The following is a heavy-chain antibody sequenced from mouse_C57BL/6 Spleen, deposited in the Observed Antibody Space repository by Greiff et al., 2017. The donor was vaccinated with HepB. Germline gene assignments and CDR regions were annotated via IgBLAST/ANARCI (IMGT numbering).Heavy chain of an antibody. V-gene: IGHV1-80*01. CDR1: GYAFSSYW. J-gene: IGHJ1*03. CDR3: AGLTVGSYWYFDV. CDR2: IYPGDGDT. Sequence: QVQLQQSGAELVKPGASVKISCKASGYAFSSYWMNWVKQRPGKGLEWIGQIYPGDGDTNYNGKLKGKATLTADKSSSTAYMQLSSLTSEDSAVYFCAGLTVGSYWYFDVWGTGTTVTVSS. D-gene: IGHD1-1*02.